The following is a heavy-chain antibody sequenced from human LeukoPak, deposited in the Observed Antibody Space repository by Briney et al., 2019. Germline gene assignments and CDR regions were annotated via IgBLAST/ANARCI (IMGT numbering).Heavy chain of an antibody. CDR3: ARHRIPAALASAFDY. J-gene: IGHJ4*02. D-gene: IGHD2-2*01. CDR1: GGSIFCSSYY. CDR2: IYYSGNT. V-gene: IGHV4-39*01. Sequence: PSETLSLTCTVSGGSIFCSSYYWDWIRQPPGKGLEWIGAIYYSGNTNYNPSLKSRVTISVDTSKNQFSLKLSSVTAADTAVYYCARHRIPAALASAFDYWGQGTLVTVSS.